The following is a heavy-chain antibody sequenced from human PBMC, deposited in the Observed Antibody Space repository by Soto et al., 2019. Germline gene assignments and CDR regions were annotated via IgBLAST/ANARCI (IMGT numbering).Heavy chain of an antibody. CDR3: AKSHGWLQPNFDY. V-gene: IGHV3-9*01. Sequence: EVQLVESGGGLVQPGRSLRLSCVASGFTFDDYAMHWVRQAPGKGLEWVSGSSWNSVNIGYADSVKGRFTISRDNAKNSLYLQMNSLRTEDTAFYYCAKSHGWLQPNFDYWGQGTLVTVSS. J-gene: IGHJ4*02. D-gene: IGHD5-12*01. CDR1: GFTFDDYA. CDR2: SSWNSVNI.